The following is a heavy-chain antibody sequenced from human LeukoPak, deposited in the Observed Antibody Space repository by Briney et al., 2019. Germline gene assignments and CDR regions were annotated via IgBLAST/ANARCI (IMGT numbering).Heavy chain of an antibody. D-gene: IGHD3-10*01. CDR1: GYTFTSYG. CDR2: IIPIFGTA. Sequence: VASVKVSCKASGYTFTSYGISWVRQAPGQGLEWMGGIIPIFGTANYAQKFQGRVTITADKSTSTAYMELSSLRSEDTAVYYCARSGDMVRGVNLDYWGQGTLVTVSS. J-gene: IGHJ4*02. CDR3: ARSGDMVRGVNLDY. V-gene: IGHV1-69*06.